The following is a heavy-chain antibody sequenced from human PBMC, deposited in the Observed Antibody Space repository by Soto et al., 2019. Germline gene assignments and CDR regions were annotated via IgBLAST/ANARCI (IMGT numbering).Heavy chain of an antibody. Sequence: KTSETLSLTCTVSGGSISNFYWSWIRQPPGKGLEWIGYIYDSGSTNYNPSLKSRVTISVDTSKSQFSLKLSSVTAADTAVYYCARDRAYYESSGLYFDYWGQGTLVTVSS. V-gene: IGHV4-59*01. CDR1: GGSISNFY. CDR2: IYDSGST. CDR3: ARDRAYYESSGLYFDY. J-gene: IGHJ4*02. D-gene: IGHD3-22*01.